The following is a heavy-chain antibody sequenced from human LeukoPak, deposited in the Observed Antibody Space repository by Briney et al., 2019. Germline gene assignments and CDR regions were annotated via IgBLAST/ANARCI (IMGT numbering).Heavy chain of an antibody. CDR3: ARDTPYYYDSSGYYYDAFDI. D-gene: IGHD3-22*01. V-gene: IGHV1-46*01. CDR2: INPSGGST. J-gene: IGHJ3*02. Sequence: ASVKVSCKASGYAFTSYYMHWVRQAPGQGLEWMGIINPSGGSTSYAQKFQGRVTMTRDTSTSTVYMELSSLRSEDTAVYYCARDTPYYYDSSGYYYDAFDIWGQGTMVTVSS. CDR1: GYAFTSYY.